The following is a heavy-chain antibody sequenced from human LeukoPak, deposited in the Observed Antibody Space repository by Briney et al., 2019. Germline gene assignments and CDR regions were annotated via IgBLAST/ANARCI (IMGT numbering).Heavy chain of an antibody. D-gene: IGHD5-24*01. CDR3: ARAAKRWLQPKSYYCMDV. J-gene: IGHJ6*03. Sequence: GESLQISCKASGYSFTTYWIGWVRQMPGKGLEWMGIIYPGDSDTRYSPSFQGQVTISADKSISTAYLQWSSLKASDTAMYYCARAAKRWLQPKSYYCMDVWGKGTTVTISS. CDR2: IYPGDSDT. V-gene: IGHV5-51*01. CDR1: GYSFTTYW.